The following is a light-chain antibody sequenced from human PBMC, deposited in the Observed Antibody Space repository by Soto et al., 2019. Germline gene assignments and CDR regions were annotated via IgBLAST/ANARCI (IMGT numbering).Light chain of an antibody. CDR3: QQYGSSRRT. CDR2: DAS. V-gene: IGKV3-20*01. Sequence: EIVLTQSPGTLSLSPGERATLSCRASQSVSSSYLAWYQQKPGQAPRLLIYDASKRADGIPARFTGSGSGTEFTLTISSLQSEDFAVYYCQQYGSSRRTFGQGTKVDIK. J-gene: IGKJ1*01. CDR1: QSVSSSY.